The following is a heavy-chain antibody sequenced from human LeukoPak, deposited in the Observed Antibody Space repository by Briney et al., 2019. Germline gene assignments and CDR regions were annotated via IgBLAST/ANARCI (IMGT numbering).Heavy chain of an antibody. CDR3: ARARYGSGGYFFDF. CDR2: IKQDGSDI. J-gene: IGHJ4*02. V-gene: IGHV3-7*04. Sequence: GGSLRLSCAASGFNFNSYWMSWVRQAPGKGLECVANIKQDGSDIYFVDSVEGRFTISRDNAKNSLYLQMNSLGGEDTAVYYCARARYGSGGYFFDFWGQGTLVTVSS. CDR1: GFNFNSYW. D-gene: IGHD3-10*01.